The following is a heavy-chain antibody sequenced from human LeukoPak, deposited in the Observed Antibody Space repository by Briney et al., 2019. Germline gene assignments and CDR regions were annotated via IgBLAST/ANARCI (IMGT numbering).Heavy chain of an antibody. J-gene: IGHJ4*02. V-gene: IGHV3-15*01. CDR2: IKSKTDGRTT. Sequence: PGGSLRLSCAASGFTFSNAWMSWVRQAPGKGLEWVGRIKSKTDGRTTDYAAPVKGRFTISRDDSKNTLYLQMNSLKTEDTAVYYCTTDDWYGDYWGQGTLVTVSS. CDR1: GFTFSNAW. CDR3: TTDDWYGDY. D-gene: IGHD3-9*01.